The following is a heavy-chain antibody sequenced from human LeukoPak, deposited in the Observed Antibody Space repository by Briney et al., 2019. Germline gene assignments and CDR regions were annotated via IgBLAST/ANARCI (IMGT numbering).Heavy chain of an antibody. V-gene: IGHV3-49*04. J-gene: IGHJ4*02. CDR2: IRSKAYGGTT. D-gene: IGHD6-13*01. CDR1: GFTFGDYA. Sequence: GGPLRLSCTASGFTFGDYAMSWVRQAPGKGLEWVGFIRSKAYGGTTEYAASVKGRFTISRDDSKSIAYLQMNSLKTEDTAVYYCTRDRVGSSSWPNFDYWGQGTLVTVSS. CDR3: TRDRVGSSSWPNFDY.